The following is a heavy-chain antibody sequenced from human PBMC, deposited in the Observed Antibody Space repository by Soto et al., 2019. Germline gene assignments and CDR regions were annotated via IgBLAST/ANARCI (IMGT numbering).Heavy chain of an antibody. CDR3: AKDAELRQWLGDFDY. D-gene: IGHD6-19*01. Sequence: EVQLLESGGGLVQPGGSLRLSCAASGFTFSSYAMSWVRQAPGKGLEWVSAISGSGGSTYYADSVKGRFTISRDNTKNTLDLQTNSRRAEDTAVYYCAKDAELRQWLGDFDYWGQGTLVTVSS. CDR2: ISGSGGST. CDR1: GFTFSSYA. J-gene: IGHJ4*02. V-gene: IGHV3-23*01.